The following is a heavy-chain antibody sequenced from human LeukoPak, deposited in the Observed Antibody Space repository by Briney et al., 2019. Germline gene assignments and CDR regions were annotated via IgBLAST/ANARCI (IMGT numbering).Heavy chain of an antibody. Sequence: GRSLRLSCAASGFTFSSYGMHWARQAPGKGLEWVAVIWYDGSNKYYADSVKGRFTISRDNSKNTLYLQMNSLRAEDTAVYYCARESVVVITQYYFDYWGQGTLVTVSS. D-gene: IGHD3-22*01. J-gene: IGHJ4*02. CDR3: ARESVVVITQYYFDY. V-gene: IGHV3-33*01. CDR2: IWYDGSNK. CDR1: GFTFSSYG.